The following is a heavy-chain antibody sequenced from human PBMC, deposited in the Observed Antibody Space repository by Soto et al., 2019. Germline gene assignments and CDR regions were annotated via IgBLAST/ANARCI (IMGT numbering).Heavy chain of an antibody. CDR2: ISTSGVTT. Sequence: PGGSLRLSCAASGFTFSSSEFNWVRQAPGKGLEWVSYISTSGVTTHYTDAVKGRSITSRDNAKNSLYLQMNSLRVEDTAIYFCARLGKSGPFRPLAYYGMDGWGQGTTVTVSS. D-gene: IGHD3-16*01. V-gene: IGHV3-48*03. CDR3: ARLGKSGPFRPLAYYGMDG. J-gene: IGHJ6*01. CDR1: GFTFSSSE.